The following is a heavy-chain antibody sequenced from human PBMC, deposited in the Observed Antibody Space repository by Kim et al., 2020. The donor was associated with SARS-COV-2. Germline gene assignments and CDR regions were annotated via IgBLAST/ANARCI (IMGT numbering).Heavy chain of an antibody. CDR1: GFTFITYA. V-gene: IGHV3-23*01. J-gene: IGHJ4*02. CDR3: AKVRNYYDISSYYYYFDC. CDR2: ISGSGDST. Sequence: GGSLRLSCAASGFTFITYAMNWVRQAPGKGLEWVSAISGSGDSTDYAASVKGRFTISRDNSKNTLYLQMNSLRAEDTAVYYCAKVRNYYDISSYYYYFDCWGQGTLVTVSS. D-gene: IGHD3-22*01.